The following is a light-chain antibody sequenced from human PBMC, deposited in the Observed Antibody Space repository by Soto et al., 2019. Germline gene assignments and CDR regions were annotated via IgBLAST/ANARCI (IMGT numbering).Light chain of an antibody. Sequence: QSALTQPASVSGSPGQSITISCTGTSSDVGGYNYVFWYQQHPGKAPKLMIYEVSNRPSGVSNRFSGSKSGNTASLTISGLQAEDEADYYCSSYTSSSFWVFGGGTQLTVL. CDR1: SSDVGGYNY. J-gene: IGLJ3*02. V-gene: IGLV2-14*01. CDR3: SSYTSSSFWV. CDR2: EVS.